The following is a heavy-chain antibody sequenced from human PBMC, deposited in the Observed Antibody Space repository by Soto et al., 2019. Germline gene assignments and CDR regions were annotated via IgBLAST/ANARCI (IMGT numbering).Heavy chain of an antibody. Sequence: SETLSLTCTVSGGSISSGSYYWSWIRQPPGKGLEWIGYIYYSGSTNYNPSLKSRVTISVDTSKNQFSLKLSSVTAADTAVYYCARDYPNDFWSCYYWLGYYGMDVWGQGPTVTVSS. V-gene: IGHV4-61*01. CDR2: IYYSGST. CDR1: GGSISSGSYY. J-gene: IGHJ6*02. D-gene: IGHD3-3*01. CDR3: ARDYPNDFWSCYYWLGYYGMDV.